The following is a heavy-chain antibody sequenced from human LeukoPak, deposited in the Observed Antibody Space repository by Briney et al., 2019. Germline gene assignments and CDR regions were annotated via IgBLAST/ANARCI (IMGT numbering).Heavy chain of an antibody. J-gene: IGHJ5*02. D-gene: IGHD3-3*01. CDR1: RFTLCSYV. CDR3: AKQEAYDFWSGGYFDP. V-gene: IGHV3-23*01. CDR2: ISGSGAST. Sequence: GGSLRLSCAASRFTLCSYVMSWVRQAPGQGLEWVSVISGSGASTNYADSVKGRFTLSRDNSKDTLYLQMNSLRAEDTAIYYCAKQEAYDFWSGGYFDPWGQGTLVTVSS.